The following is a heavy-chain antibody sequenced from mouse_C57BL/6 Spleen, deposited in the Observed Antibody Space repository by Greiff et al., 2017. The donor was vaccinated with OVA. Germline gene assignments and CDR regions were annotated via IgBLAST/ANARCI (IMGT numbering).Heavy chain of an antibody. J-gene: IGHJ2*01. D-gene: IGHD2-2*01. CDR2: IDPSDSYT. V-gene: IGHV1-59*01. CDR3: AVYGYDGDFDY. Sequence: VQLQQPGAELVRPGTSVKLSCKASGYTFTSYWMHWVKQRPGQGLEWIGVIDPSDSYTNYNQKFKGKATLTVDTSSSTAYMQLSSLTSEDSAVYYCAVYGYDGDFDYWGKGTTLTVSS. CDR1: GYTFTSYW.